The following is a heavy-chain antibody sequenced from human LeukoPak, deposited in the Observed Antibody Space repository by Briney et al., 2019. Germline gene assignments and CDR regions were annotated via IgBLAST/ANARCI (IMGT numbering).Heavy chain of an antibody. CDR1: GDSVSSHSAC. CDR2: TYYRSQLYS. Sequence: SQTLSLTCAISGDSVSSHSACWNWIRRSPSRGLEWLGRTYYRSQLYSDYGDSVRGRITINPDTSKNQFSLQLNSVTPDDTAVYYCARYCSAWYIDSWGQGTLVTVSS. J-gene: IGHJ4*02. V-gene: IGHV6-1*01. D-gene: IGHD6-19*01. CDR3: ARYCSAWYIDS.